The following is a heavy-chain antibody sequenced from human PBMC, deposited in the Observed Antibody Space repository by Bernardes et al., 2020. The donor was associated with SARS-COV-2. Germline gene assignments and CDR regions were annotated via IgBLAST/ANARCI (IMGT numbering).Heavy chain of an antibody. CDR1: GESFRSSY. CDR3: GRAVGGIDP. CDR2: INGYGDT. D-gene: IGHD1-26*01. V-gene: IGHV4-34*01. Sequence: ETLSLTCGVSGESFRSSYWGWIRQPPGKGLEWIGEINGYGDTHYNPSLESRVTMSVDTSKKQFSLNLTSVTAADTAVYYCGRAVGGIDPCGQGIPVTVSS. J-gene: IGHJ5*02.